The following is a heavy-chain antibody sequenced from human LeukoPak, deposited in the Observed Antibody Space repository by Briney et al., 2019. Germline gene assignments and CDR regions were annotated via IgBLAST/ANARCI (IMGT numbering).Heavy chain of an antibody. D-gene: IGHD4-11*01. V-gene: IGHV5-51*01. CDR1: GYSFTSYW. CDR3: ARHKGGITVTTRYYYYMDV. Sequence: GESLKISCKGSGYSFTSYWIGWVRQMPGKGLEWMGIIYPGDSDTRYSPSFQGQVTISADKSISTAYLQWSSLKASDTAMYYCARHKGGITVTTRYYYYMDVWGKGTTVTVSS. J-gene: IGHJ6*03. CDR2: IYPGDSDT.